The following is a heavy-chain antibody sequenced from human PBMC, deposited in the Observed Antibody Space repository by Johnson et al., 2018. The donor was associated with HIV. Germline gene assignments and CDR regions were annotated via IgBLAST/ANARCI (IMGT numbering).Heavy chain of an antibody. V-gene: IGHV3-30*03. J-gene: IGHJ3*02. CDR3: AREFGDLRAFDI. D-gene: IGHD3-16*01. Sequence: QVQLVESGGGVVQPGRSLRLSCAASGFTFSSYGMNSVRQAPGKGLEWVAVISYDGSNKYYADSVKGRFTISRDNSKNTLYLQMNSLRAEDTAVYYCAREFGDLRAFDIWGQGTMVTVSS. CDR2: ISYDGSNK. CDR1: GFTFSSYG.